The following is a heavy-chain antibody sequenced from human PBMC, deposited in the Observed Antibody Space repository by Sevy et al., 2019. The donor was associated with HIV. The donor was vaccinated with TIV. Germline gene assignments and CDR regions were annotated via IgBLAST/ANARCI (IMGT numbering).Heavy chain of an antibody. CDR1: GYTFTSYD. V-gene: IGHV1-8*01. Sequence: ASVKVSCKASGYTFTSYDINWVRQATGQGLEWMGWMNPNSGNTGYAQKFQGRVTMTRNTSISTAYMELSSLRSEDTAGYYCARKTYYYDRSGQWCFDIWGQGTMVTVS. CDR3: ARKTYYYDRSGQWCFDI. D-gene: IGHD3-22*01. J-gene: IGHJ3*02. CDR2: MNPNSGNT.